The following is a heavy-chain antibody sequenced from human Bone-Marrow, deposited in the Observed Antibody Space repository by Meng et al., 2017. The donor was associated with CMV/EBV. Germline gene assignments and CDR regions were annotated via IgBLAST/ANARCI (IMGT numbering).Heavy chain of an antibody. CDR1: GFSSLDYG. D-gene: IGHD3-10*01. Sequence: SLKISCVVSGFSSLDYGIHWVRQAPGKGLEWVSGIIWKSGRTGYVDSVRGRFTISRDNAKNSLYLEMDSLRVGDTALYYCVKDVTPGGADRWAKGTLVTVPS. CDR3: VKDVTPGGADR. J-gene: IGHJ5*02. V-gene: IGHV3-9*02. CDR2: IIWKSGRT.